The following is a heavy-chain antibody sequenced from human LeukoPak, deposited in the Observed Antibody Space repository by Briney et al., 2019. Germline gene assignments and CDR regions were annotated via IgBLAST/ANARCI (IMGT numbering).Heavy chain of an antibody. D-gene: IGHD2-2*01. J-gene: IGHJ6*03. CDR2: IYYSGST. Sequence: PSETLSLTCTVTGGSISSSSYYRGWIRQPPGKGLEWIGSIYYSGSTYYNPSLKSRVTISVDTSKNQFPLKLSSVTAADTAVYYCARLLWYGGSTRGYYMDVWGKGTTVTVSS. CDR3: ARLLWYGGSTRGYYMDV. V-gene: IGHV4-39*01. CDR1: GGSISSSSYY.